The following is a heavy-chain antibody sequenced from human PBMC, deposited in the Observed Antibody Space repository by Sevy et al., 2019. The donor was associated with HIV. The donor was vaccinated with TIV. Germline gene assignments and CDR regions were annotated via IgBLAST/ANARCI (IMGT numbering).Heavy chain of an antibody. CDR2: INHSGST. V-gene: IGHV4-34*10. CDR1: NGSFSGYY. CDR3: GRSGSYHQVSWFDP. D-gene: IGHD3-10*01. J-gene: IGHJ5*02. Sequence: SENLSLTCGVYNGSFSGYYWSWIRQSPEKGLEWIGQINHSGSTNYNPSLKSRITISIDMSKSQFSLNLSSVTAADTAIYYCGRSGSYHQVSWFDPWGQGTSVTVSS.